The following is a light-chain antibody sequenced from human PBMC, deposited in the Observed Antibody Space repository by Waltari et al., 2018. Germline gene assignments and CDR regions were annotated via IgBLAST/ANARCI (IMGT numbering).Light chain of an antibody. CDR2: GAS. J-gene: IGKJ4*01. V-gene: IGKV3-20*01. CDR3: QQYVNSPPLT. CDR1: QPVTYSY. Sequence: ENVLTQFPATLSLSPGERATLSCRASQPVTYSYLAWYQQKPGQPPRLLIYGASSRATGIPDRFSGSGSGTDFTLTISSLEPEDFAVYYCQQYVNSPPLTFGGGTRVEIK.